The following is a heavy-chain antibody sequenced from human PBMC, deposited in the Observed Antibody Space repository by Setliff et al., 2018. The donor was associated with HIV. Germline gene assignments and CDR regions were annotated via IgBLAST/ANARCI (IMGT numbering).Heavy chain of an antibody. Sequence: PSETLSLTCAVSGYSISSGYYWGWIRQPPGKGLEWIGEIYHSGSTNYNPSLKSPVTISVDKSKNQFSLKLNSVTAADTAVYYCARGFCSGGTCFDYWGQGTLVTVSS. CDR3: ARGFCSGGTCFDY. V-gene: IGHV4-38-2*01. CDR2: IYHSGST. J-gene: IGHJ4*02. CDR1: GYSISSGYY. D-gene: IGHD2-15*01.